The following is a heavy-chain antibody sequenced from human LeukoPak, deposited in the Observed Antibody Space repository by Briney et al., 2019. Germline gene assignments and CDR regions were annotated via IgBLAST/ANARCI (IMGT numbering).Heavy chain of an antibody. CDR3: AKARGGGLRYPAVPDY. J-gene: IGHJ4*02. CDR1: GFTFSSYG. V-gene: IGHV3-30*02. D-gene: IGHD3-9*01. CDR2: IRYDGSNK. Sequence: GGSLRLSCAASGFTFSSYGMHWVRQAPGKGLEWVAFIRYDGSNKYYADSVKGRFTISRDNSKNTLYLQMNSLRAEDTAVYYCAKARGGGLRYPAVPDYWGQGTLVTVSS.